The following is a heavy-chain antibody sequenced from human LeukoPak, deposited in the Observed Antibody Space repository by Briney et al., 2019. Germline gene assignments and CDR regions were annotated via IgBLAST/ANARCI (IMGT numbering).Heavy chain of an antibody. D-gene: IGHD2-2*01. CDR3: ARDPIVVVPAAMGQINYFDY. CDR2: IKSDGSDT. J-gene: IGHJ4*02. CDR1: GFIFSNYW. V-gene: IGHV3-74*01. Sequence: GGSLRLSCAASGFIFSNYWMYWVRQAPGEGLVWVSRIKSDGSDTTYADSVKGRFTISRDNAKNTLYLQMNSLRAEDTAVYYCARDPIVVVPAAMGQINYFDYWGQGTLVTVSS.